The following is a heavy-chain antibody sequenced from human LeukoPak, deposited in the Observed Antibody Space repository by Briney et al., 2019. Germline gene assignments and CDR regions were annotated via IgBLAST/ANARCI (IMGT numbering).Heavy chain of an antibody. V-gene: IGHV3-53*01. D-gene: IGHD4/OR15-4a*01. CDR3: ARRAGAYSHPYDY. CDR2: IYSDNT. J-gene: IGHJ4*02. Sequence: GGSLRLSCAASGYTFGDYGMSWVRQAPGKGLEWVSFIYSDNTHYSDSVKGRFTISRDNSKNTLHLQMNSLRAEDTAVYYCARRAGAYSHPYDYWGQGTLVTVSS. CDR1: GYTFGDYG.